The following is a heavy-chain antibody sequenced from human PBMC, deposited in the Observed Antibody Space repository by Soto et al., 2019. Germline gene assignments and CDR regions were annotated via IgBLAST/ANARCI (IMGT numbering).Heavy chain of an antibody. V-gene: IGHV3-23*01. CDR2: ISGSAATT. J-gene: IGHJ4*02. CDR3: ARDRSYYDSGGSYSPPY. D-gene: IGHD3-22*01. CDR1: GFTFSSYA. Sequence: GSLRLSCAASGFTFSSYAMNWVRQAPGKGLEWVSAISGSAATTHFADSVKGRFTISRDNSKNTLYLQMNSLRAEDTAVYYCARDRSYYDSGGSYSPPYWGQGTLVTVSS.